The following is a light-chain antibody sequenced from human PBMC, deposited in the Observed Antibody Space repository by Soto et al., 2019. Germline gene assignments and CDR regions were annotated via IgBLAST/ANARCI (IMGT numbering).Light chain of an antibody. CDR3: QQYDNLPLT. CDR1: QDTSNY. V-gene: IGKV1-33*01. J-gene: IGKJ3*01. CDR2: DAS. Sequence: DIQMTQSPSSLSASIRDRVTITCQASQDTSNYLNWYQQKPGKAPTLLIYDASKLATGVPSRFSGSGSGTDFTFTISSLQPEDIATYYCQQYDNLPLTFGPGTKVDIK.